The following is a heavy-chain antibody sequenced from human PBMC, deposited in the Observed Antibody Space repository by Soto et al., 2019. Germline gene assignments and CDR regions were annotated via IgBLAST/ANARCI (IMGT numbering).Heavy chain of an antibody. Sequence: QPGGSLRLSCEASGFIFSSYAMNWFRQAPGKGLQWVSSITGSSDYTSYIASVKGRFTISRDNSKNTLYLQMNSLRAEDTAVYFCAKEQTTGAHYALDYWSQGTLVTVSS. V-gene: IGHV3-23*01. CDR1: GFIFSSYA. D-gene: IGHD2-8*02. CDR2: ITGSSDYT. CDR3: AKEQTTGAHYALDY. J-gene: IGHJ4*02.